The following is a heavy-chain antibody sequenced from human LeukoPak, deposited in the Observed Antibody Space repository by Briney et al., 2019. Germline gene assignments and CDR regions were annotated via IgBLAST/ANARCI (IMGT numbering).Heavy chain of an antibody. V-gene: IGHV4-38-2*02. CDR2: IYSSGNT. Sequence: SETLSLTCTVSGYSISSGYYWGWIRQPPGKGLEWIGSIYSSGNTYYNPSLKSRVIILVDTAKNHFSLNLTSVTAADTAVYYCARSDGYGLVGIWGQGTMVTVSS. J-gene: IGHJ3*02. CDR3: ARSDGYGLVGI. D-gene: IGHD3-10*01. CDR1: GYSISSGYY.